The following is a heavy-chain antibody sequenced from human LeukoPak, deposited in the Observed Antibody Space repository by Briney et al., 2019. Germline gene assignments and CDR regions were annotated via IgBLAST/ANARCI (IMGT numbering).Heavy chain of an antibody. Sequence: SETLSLTCTVSGGSVSSGNYYWSWIRQPPGKGLEWIGYISYSGSTNYNPSLKSRVTISVDTSKNQFSLNLSSVTAADTAVYYCARGHYSSGWSSFDYWGQGTLVTVSS. CDR1: GGSVSSGNYY. D-gene: IGHD6-19*01. CDR2: ISYSGST. J-gene: IGHJ4*02. V-gene: IGHV4-61*01. CDR3: ARGHYSSGWSSFDY.